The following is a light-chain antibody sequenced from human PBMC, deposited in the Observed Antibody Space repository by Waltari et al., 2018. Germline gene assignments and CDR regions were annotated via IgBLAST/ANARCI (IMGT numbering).Light chain of an antibody. Sequence: QSALTQPASVSGSPGQSITISCTGTSSDVGGYNYVSWYQQHPGKAPKLMIYEVNNRPPGVSYRFPGSKSGNTASLTISGLQAEDEANYYCSSYASISTLIFGGGTKLTVL. CDR1: SSDVGGYNY. CDR3: SSYASISTLI. CDR2: EVN. V-gene: IGLV2-14*01. J-gene: IGLJ2*01.